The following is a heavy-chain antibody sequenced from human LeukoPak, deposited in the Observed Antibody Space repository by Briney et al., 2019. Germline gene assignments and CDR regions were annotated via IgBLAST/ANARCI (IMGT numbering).Heavy chain of an antibody. CDR1: GFTFSSYA. Sequence: GGSLRLSCAASGFTFSSYAMSWVRQAPGKGLEWVSAISGSGGSTYYADSVKGRFTISRDNSKNTLYLQMSSLRAEDTAVYYCAKGPLVDPSNFDYWGQGTLVTVSS. J-gene: IGHJ4*02. D-gene: IGHD3-9*01. CDR2: ISGSGGST. V-gene: IGHV3-23*01. CDR3: AKGPLVDPSNFDY.